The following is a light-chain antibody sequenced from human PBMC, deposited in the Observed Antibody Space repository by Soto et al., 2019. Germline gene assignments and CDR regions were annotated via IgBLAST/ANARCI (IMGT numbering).Light chain of an antibody. J-gene: IGLJ1*01. Sequence: QSVLTQPASVSGSPGQSITSSCTGTSSDVGGYNYVSWYQQHPGKAPKVMIYDVSNRPSGVSNRFSDSKSGNTASLTISGLQAEDEADYYCSSYTSSSTLDAYVFGTGTKVTVL. CDR3: SSYTSSSTLDAYV. CDR1: SSDVGGYNY. CDR2: DVS. V-gene: IGLV2-14*01.